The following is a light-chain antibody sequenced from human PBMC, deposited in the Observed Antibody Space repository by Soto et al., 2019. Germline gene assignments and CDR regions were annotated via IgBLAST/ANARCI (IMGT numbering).Light chain of an antibody. CDR1: QGTSSY. CDR2: GAS. Sequence: DIQLTQSPSFLSASVGDRVTITCRASQGTSSYLVWFQQKPGRAPKLLIYGASTLQSGVPARFSGSGSGTDFTLTISKLQPEDFATYYCQQLNAYPLTFGQGTRLEIK. J-gene: IGKJ5*01. V-gene: IGKV1-9*01. CDR3: QQLNAYPLT.